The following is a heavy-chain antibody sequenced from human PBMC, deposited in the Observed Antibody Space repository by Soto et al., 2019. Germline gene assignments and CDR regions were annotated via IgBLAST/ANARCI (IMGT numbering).Heavy chain of an antibody. V-gene: IGHV1-46*01. CDR2: FTPTDGST. Sequence: QVQLVQSGAEVKKPGASVKVSCKSSGYTFTSFFMHWVRQAPGQGLEWLGRFTPTDGSTIYAQKFQGRVIMTGDTSTSTVYVELSSLRSEDTAVYYCARAPMTTPSGGLDYWGQGTRVTVSS. CDR1: GYTFTSFF. D-gene: IGHD4-17*01. J-gene: IGHJ4*02. CDR3: ARAPMTTPSGGLDY.